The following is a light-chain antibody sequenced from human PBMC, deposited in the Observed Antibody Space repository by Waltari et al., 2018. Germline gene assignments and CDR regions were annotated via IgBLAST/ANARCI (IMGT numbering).Light chain of an antibody. J-gene: IGKJ1*01. Sequence: DVVMTQSPLFLPVTLGQPASISCRSSQSLVSSDGNTYFNWFQQRPGQTPRRLVYKVSNRDSGVPDRFIGSGSGTDFTLRISRVEAGDVGVYYCMQGIHRPWTFGQGTKVEIK. CDR1: QSLVSSDGNTY. CDR2: KVS. CDR3: MQGIHRPWT. V-gene: IGKV2-30*01.